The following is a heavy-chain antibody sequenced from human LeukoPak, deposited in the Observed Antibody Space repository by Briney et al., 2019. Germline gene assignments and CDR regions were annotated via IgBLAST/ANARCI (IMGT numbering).Heavy chain of an antibody. D-gene: IGHD3-10*01. Sequence: GGSLRLSCAASGFTFSSYAMSWVRQPPGKGLEWVSIIIASGGSAYYADSVKGRFTISRDKSRNYLQMNSLRGDDTAIYYCAKDVRVGEYYGSGSYFDYWGQGTLVTVSS. CDR2: IIASGGSA. CDR1: GFTFSSYA. J-gene: IGHJ4*02. V-gene: IGHV3-23*01. CDR3: AKDVRVGEYYGSGSYFDY.